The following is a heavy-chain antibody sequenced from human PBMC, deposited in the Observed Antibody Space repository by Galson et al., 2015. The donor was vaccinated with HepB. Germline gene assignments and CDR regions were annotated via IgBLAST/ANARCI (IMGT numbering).Heavy chain of an antibody. CDR1: GFTFSSYG. Sequence: SLRLSCAASGFTFSSYGMHWVRQAPGKGLEWVAVISYDGSNKYYADSVKGRFTISRDNAKNTLYLQMNSLRAEDTAVYYCARGLRPYDSSVRFDPWGQGTLVTVSS. V-gene: IGHV3-30*03. J-gene: IGHJ5*02. CDR2: ISYDGSNK. D-gene: IGHD3-22*01. CDR3: ARGLRPYDSSVRFDP.